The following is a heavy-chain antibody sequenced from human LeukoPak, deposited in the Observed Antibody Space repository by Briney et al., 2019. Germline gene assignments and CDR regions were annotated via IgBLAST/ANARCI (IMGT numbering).Heavy chain of an antibody. D-gene: IGHD1-1*01. V-gene: IGHV4-39*01. J-gene: IGHJ4*02. Sequence: HSETLSLTCTVSGGSISCSSYYWGWIRQPPGKGLEWIGGIYYSGSTYYNPSLKSRATISVDTSKNQFSLKLSSVTAADTAVYYCARFDLEWRVDYWGQGTLVTVSS. CDR1: GGSISCSSYY. CDR2: IYYSGST. CDR3: ARFDLEWRVDY.